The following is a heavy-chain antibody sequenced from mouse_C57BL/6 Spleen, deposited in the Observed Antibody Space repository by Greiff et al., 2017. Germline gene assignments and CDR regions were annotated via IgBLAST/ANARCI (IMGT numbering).Heavy chain of an antibody. CDR2: IEPSDSYN. J-gene: IGHJ2*01. V-gene: IGHV1-69*01. CDR1: GYTFPSYW. CDR3: SRELRYFDY. Sequence: QVQLQPPGAELVMPWASVKLSFKASGYTFPSYWMHWVKQRPGQGLEWIGEIEPSDSYNNNYQKFKGKSTLTVDKTSSTAYMQLSSLPSEDSAVYYCSRELRYFDYWGQGTTLTVSS. D-gene: IGHD1-1*01.